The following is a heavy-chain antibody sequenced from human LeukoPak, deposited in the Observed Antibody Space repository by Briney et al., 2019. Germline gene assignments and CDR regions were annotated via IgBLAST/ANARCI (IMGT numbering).Heavy chain of an antibody. Sequence: GGSLRLSCAAFGFTVSSNYMNWVRQAPGKGLEWVSSISSSSSYIYYADSVKGRFTISRDNAKNSLYLQMNSLRAEDTAVYYCARVDVVITSSFDYWGQGTLVTVSS. CDR2: ISSSSSYI. V-gene: IGHV3-21*01. J-gene: IGHJ4*02. CDR3: ARVDVVITSSFDY. CDR1: GFTVSSNY. D-gene: IGHD3-22*01.